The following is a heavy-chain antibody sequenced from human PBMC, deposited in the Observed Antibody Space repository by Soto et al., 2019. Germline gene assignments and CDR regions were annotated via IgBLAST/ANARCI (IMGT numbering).Heavy chain of an antibody. D-gene: IGHD4-17*01. J-gene: IGHJ5*02. Sequence: SETLSLTCSVSGGYISGYRWSWIWQPPGKGLEWIGYIYDSGSTNYNPSLKSRVTVSLDTSKNQFSLKLSSVTAADTAVYYCARVAYGDYENWLEPWGQGTLVTV. CDR1: GGYISGYR. V-gene: IGHV4-59*01. CDR3: ARVAYGDYENWLEP. CDR2: IYDSGST.